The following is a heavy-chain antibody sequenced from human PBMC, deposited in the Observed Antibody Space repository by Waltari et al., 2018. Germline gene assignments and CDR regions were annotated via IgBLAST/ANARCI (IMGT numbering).Heavy chain of an antibody. V-gene: IGHV3-33*01. CDR3: ASQSTTLFDY. D-gene: IGHD2-15*01. CDR1: GFTLRRFG. J-gene: IGHJ4*02. CDR2: IWHDGSNE. Sequence: QVQLVESGGGVVQPGRSLRLSCAASGFTLRRFGMHGVRQAPGKGLEWVAVIWHDGSNEYYVDSVKGRFTISRDNSKNTLYLQMNSLRAEDSAVYYCASQSTTLFDYWGQGTLVTVSS.